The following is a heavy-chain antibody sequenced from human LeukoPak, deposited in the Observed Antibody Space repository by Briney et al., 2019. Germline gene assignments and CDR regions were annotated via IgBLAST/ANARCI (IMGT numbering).Heavy chain of an antibody. CDR1: GGSISSYY. J-gene: IGHJ4*02. CDR2: IYYSGST. D-gene: IGHD3-22*01. Sequence: SETLSLTCTVSGGSISSYYWSWIRQPPGKGLEWIGYIYYSGSTNYNPSLKSRVTISLDTSKNQFSLNLSSVTAADTAVYYCARDRRDYYDSSGYQYYFDYWGQGTLVTVSS. CDR3: ARDRRDYYDSSGYQYYFDY. V-gene: IGHV4-59*01.